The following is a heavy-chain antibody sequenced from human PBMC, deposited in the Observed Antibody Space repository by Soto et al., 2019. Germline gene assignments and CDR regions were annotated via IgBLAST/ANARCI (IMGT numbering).Heavy chain of an antibody. CDR1: GHTFSSYS. D-gene: IGHD4-17*01. V-gene: IGHV1-18*01. J-gene: IGHJ3*01. CDR2: SRTDNGKP. CDR3: VRVSYGDYDDDFDL. Sequence: QVQLVQSGAEVKKPGASVKVSCKASGHTFSSYSINWVRQAPVQGLEWMGWSRTDNGKPNYAQNLQDRGAMSTDASASTGEMELKSLISDDSAVYYCVRVSYGDYDDDFDLWGQGTMVTVSS.